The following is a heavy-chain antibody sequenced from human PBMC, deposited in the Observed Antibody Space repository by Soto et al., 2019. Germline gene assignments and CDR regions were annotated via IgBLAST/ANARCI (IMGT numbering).Heavy chain of an antibody. D-gene: IGHD2-2*01. V-gene: IGHV1-18*01. CDR3: ARSKGEVPKLRYHFDY. J-gene: IGHJ4*02. Sequence: ASVKVSCKASGYTFTSYGISWVRQAPGQGLEWMGWISAYNGNTNYAQKLQGRVTMTTDTSTSTAYMELRSLRSDDTAVYYCARSKGEVPKLRYHFDYWGQGTLVTVSS. CDR1: GYTFTSYG. CDR2: ISAYNGNT.